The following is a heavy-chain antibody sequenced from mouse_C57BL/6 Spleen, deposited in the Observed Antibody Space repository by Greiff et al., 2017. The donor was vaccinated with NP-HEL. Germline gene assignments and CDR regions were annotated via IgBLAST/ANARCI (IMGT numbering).Heavy chain of an antibody. CDR1: GYTFTSYW. J-gene: IGHJ1*03. CDR3: ARWGSGYWYFDV. Sequence: QVQLQQPGAELVKPGASVKMSCKASGYTFTSYWITWVKQRPGQGLEWIGDIYPGSGSTNYNEKFKSKATLTVDTSSSTAYMQLSSLTSEDSAVYYCARWGSGYWYFDVWGTGTTVTVSS. V-gene: IGHV1-55*01. CDR2: IYPGSGST.